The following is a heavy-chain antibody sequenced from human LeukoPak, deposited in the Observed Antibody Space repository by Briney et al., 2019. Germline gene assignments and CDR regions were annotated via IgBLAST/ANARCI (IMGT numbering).Heavy chain of an antibody. D-gene: IGHD2-15*01. CDR3: ARDVVVVAAPSGAFDI. CDR1: GGTFSSYA. V-gene: IGHV1-69*13. Sequence: ASVKVSCKASGGTFSSYAISWVRQAPGQGLEWMGGIIPIFGTANYAQKFQGRVTITADESTSTAYMELSSLRSEDTAVYYCARDVVVVAAPSGAFDIWGQGTMVTVSP. J-gene: IGHJ3*02. CDR2: IIPIFGTA.